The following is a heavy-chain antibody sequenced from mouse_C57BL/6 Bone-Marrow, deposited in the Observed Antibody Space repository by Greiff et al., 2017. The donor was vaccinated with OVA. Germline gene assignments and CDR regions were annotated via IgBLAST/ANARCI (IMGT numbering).Heavy chain of an antibody. CDR2: INPSTGGT. J-gene: IGHJ3*01. V-gene: IGHV1-42*01. Sequence: EVQLQESGPELVKPGASVKISCKASGYSFTGYYMNWVKQSPEKSLEWIGEINPSTGGTTYNQKFKAKATLTVDKSSSTAYMQLKSLTSEDSAVYYCARTNWDAYWGQGTLVTVSA. CDR1: GYSFTGYY. CDR3: ARTNWDAY. D-gene: IGHD4-1*01.